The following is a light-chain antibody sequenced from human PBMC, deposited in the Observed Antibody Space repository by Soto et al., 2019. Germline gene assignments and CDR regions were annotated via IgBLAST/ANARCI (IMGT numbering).Light chain of an antibody. CDR3: QRYGASSFT. CDR1: QSVDSSY. V-gene: IGKV3-20*01. CDR2: ATS. J-gene: IGKJ2*01. Sequence: EIVLTQSPGTLSLSPGERATLSCRASQSVDSSYLSWYQHKPGQAPRLLIYATSSRATGIPDRFSGSGSGTDFTLTISRLEPEDFAVYYCQRYGASSFTFGQGTNREIK.